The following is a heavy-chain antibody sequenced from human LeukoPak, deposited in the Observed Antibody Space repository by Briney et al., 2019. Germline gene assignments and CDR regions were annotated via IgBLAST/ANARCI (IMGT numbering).Heavy chain of an antibody. CDR1: GGSISSYC. J-gene: IGHJ4*02. CDR3: SGGSPPDY. D-gene: IGHD2-15*01. Sequence: SETLSPTCTVSGGSISSYCWSWIRQPPGKGLEWIGYIYYSGSTNHNPSLKSRVTISVDTSKNQFSLKLNSVTAADTAVYYRSGGSPPDYWGQGTLVTVSS. V-gene: IGHV4-59*01. CDR2: IYYSGST.